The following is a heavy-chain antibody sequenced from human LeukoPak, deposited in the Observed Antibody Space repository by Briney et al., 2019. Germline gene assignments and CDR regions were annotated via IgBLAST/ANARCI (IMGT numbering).Heavy chain of an antibody. CDR2: ISGSSSYI. CDR3: ARAKGIAVADL. CDR1: GFTVSSNY. V-gene: IGHV3-21*01. D-gene: IGHD6-19*01. Sequence: GGSLRLSCAASGFTVSSNYMSWVRQAPGKGLEWVSSISGSSSYIYYVDSVQGRFTISRDNAKNSLYLQLNSLRAEDTALYYCARAKGIAVADLWGQGTLVTVSS. J-gene: IGHJ4*02.